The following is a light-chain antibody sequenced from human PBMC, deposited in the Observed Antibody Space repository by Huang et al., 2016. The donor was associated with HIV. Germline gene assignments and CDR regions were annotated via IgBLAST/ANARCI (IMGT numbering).Light chain of an antibody. Sequence: DIQMTQSQSSLSASVGDCISITCRASQTISTFLNWYQQKPGKAPKLLIYAASNLQSGVSSRVSGTGSGTLFTLTVTGLLPDDFATYFCQQTSSVPLTFGGGTKVEMK. J-gene: IGKJ4*01. V-gene: IGKV1-39*01. CDR3: QQTSSVPLT. CDR1: QTISTF. CDR2: AAS.